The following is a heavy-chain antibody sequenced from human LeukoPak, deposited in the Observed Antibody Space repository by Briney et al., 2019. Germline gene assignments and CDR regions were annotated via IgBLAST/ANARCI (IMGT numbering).Heavy chain of an antibody. V-gene: IGHV1-2*02. Sequence: ASVTVSCKASGYTFTGYYMHWVRQAPGQGLEWMGWINPNSGGTNYAQKFQGRVTMTRDTSISTAYMELSRLRSDDTAVYYCARESDIVVVVAASYYMDVWGKGTTVTVSS. CDR3: ARESDIVVVVAASYYMDV. CDR2: INPNSGGT. CDR1: GYTFTGYY. J-gene: IGHJ6*03. D-gene: IGHD2-15*01.